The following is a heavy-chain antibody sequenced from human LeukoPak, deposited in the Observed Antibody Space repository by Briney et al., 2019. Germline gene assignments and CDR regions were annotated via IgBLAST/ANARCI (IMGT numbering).Heavy chain of an antibody. CDR3: AADGEYAFLV. Sequence: GGSLRLSCAASGLTFSSYAVSWVRQAPGKGLVWVSRIINDGITTTYADSVKGRFTISRDNAKNTLYLQMNSLRADDTGVYYCAADGEYAFLVWGQGTMVTVSS. V-gene: IGHV3-74*01. D-gene: IGHD2/OR15-2a*01. CDR2: IINDGITT. J-gene: IGHJ3*01. CDR1: GLTFSSYA.